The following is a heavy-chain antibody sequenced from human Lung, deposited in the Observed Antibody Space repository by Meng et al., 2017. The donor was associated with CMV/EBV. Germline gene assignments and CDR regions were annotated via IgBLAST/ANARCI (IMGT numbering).Heavy chain of an antibody. J-gene: IGHJ4*02. Sequence: SETLSLXXGIYGGSLSGYYWSWIRQTPGKGLEWIGEIRHSGDITNYNPSLKSRVTISIDTSKKQFSLKLSAVTAADTAVYYCARQYSSSYYSDYWGQGPLVTVSS. V-gene: IGHV4-34*01. CDR3: ARQYSSSYYSDY. CDR2: IRHSGDIT. CDR1: GGSLSGYY. D-gene: IGHD6-6*01.